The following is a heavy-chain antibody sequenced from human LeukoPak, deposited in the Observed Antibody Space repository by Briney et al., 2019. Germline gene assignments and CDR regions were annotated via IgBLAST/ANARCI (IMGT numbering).Heavy chain of an antibody. D-gene: IGHD3-22*01. CDR2: ISGSGGGT. CDR3: AKRGVVIRVILVGFHKEAYYFDS. Sequence: GGSLRLSCEVSGTTLSNYGMSWVRQAPGKGLEWVAGISGSGGGTNYADSVKGRFTISRDNSKNTLYLQMNSLRAEDTAVYFCAKRGVVIRVILVGFHKEAYYFDSWGQGALVTVSS. V-gene: IGHV3-23*01. CDR1: GTTLSNYG. J-gene: IGHJ4*02.